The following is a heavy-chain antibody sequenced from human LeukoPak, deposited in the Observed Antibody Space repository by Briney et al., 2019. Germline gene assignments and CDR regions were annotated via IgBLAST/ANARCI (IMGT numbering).Heavy chain of an antibody. Sequence: GGSLRLSCAASGFTFSSYWMSWVRQAPGKGLEWVANIKQDGSEKYYVDSVKGRFTISRDNAKNSLYLQMNSLRAEDTAVYYCARGRRGYYDFWSGYSNWFDPWGQGTLVTVSS. V-gene: IGHV3-7*01. CDR3: ARGRRGYYDFWSGYSNWFDP. CDR1: GFTFSSYW. D-gene: IGHD3-3*01. J-gene: IGHJ5*02. CDR2: IKQDGSEK.